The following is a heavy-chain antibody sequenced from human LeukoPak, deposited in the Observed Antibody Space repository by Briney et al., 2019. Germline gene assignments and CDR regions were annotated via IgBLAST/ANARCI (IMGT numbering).Heavy chain of an antibody. CDR3: ARVFCSTTSCFRNYNYMDV. V-gene: IGHV3-48*03. J-gene: IGHJ6*03. CDR1: GFTFSGCE. CDR2: ISNSGRTL. D-gene: IGHD2-2*01. Sequence: GGSLRLSCAVSGFTFSGCEMNWVRQAPGKGLEWVSYISNSGRTLYYADSVKGLFTISRDNAKNSLYLQMNSLRAEDTGVYYCARVFCSTTSCFRNYNYMDVWGKGTTVTVSS.